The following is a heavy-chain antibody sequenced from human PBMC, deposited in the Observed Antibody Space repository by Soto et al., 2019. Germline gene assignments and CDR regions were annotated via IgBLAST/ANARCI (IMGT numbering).Heavy chain of an antibody. CDR1: GGSISSSSYY. J-gene: IGHJ5*02. D-gene: IGHD1-1*01. CDR2: IYYSGST. CDR3: ARHFDWNDPLTYNWFDP. Sequence: SETLSLTCTFSGGSISSSSYYWGWIRQPPGKGLEWIGSIYYSGSTYYNPSLKGRVTISVDTSKNQFSLKLSSVTAADTAVYYCARHFDWNDPLTYNWFDPWGQGTLVTVS. V-gene: IGHV4-39*01.